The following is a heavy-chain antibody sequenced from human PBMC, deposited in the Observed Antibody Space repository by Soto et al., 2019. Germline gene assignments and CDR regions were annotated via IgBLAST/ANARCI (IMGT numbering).Heavy chain of an antibody. J-gene: IGHJ3*02. D-gene: IGHD2-8*02. CDR3: AKATATGGGAFDI. CDR1: GFICSSYD. CDR2: ILVDGRT. Sequence: LRLSCSASGFICSSYDMSWVRQAPGKGLEWVSTILVDGRTFYVDSVKGRFTIPRDSSQNTVYLQMNSLTAGDTALYYCAKATATGGGAFDICGQGTMVTVSS. V-gene: IGHV3-23*01.